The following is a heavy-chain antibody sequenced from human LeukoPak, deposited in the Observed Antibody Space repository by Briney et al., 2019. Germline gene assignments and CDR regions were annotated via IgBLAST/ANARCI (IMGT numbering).Heavy chain of an antibody. V-gene: IGHV3-7*01. CDR2: IKQDGSEK. CDR1: GFTFSSYW. CDR3: AKGGRGNGEVY. Sequence: PGGSLRLSCAVSGFTFSSYWMNWVRQAPGKGLEWVANIKQDGSEKNCVDSVKGRFTISRDNAKSSLFLQMNDLRAEDTAVYYCAKGGRGNGEVYWGQGTLVTVSS. J-gene: IGHJ4*02. D-gene: IGHD2-8*01.